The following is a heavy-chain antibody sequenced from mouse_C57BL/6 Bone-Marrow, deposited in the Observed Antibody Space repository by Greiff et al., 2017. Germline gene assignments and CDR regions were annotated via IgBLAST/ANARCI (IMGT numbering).Heavy chain of an antibody. CDR2: IDPSDSYT. V-gene: IGHV1-50*01. J-gene: IGHJ3*01. Sequence: QVQLQQPGAELVKPGASVKLSCKASGYTFTSYWMQWVKQRPGQGLEWIGEIDPSDSYTNYNQKFKGKATLTVDTSSSTAYLQLSSLTSEDSAVYYCARGKLAWFAYGGQGTLVTVSA. CDR1: GYTFTSYW. CDR3: ARGKLAWFAY.